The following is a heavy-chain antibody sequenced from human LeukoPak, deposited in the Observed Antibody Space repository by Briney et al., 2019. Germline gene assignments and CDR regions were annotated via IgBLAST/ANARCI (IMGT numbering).Heavy chain of an antibody. Sequence: SETLSLTCTVSGDSVTSGGFYWAWLRQPPEKGLEWIATVYYTGSTYYNPSLKSRVTISIDTSKNHFSLKLRSVVAPDTAVYYCARHSGSGSLSRPFDPWGQGTLVTVSS. J-gene: IGHJ5*02. CDR2: VYYTGST. CDR3: ARHSGSGSLSRPFDP. D-gene: IGHD3-10*01. V-gene: IGHV4-39*02. CDR1: GDSVTSGGFY.